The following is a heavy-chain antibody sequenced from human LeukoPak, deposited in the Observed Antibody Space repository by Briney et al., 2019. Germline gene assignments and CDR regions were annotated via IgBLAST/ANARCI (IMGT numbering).Heavy chain of an antibody. CDR3: ARNTGIGGFDY. V-gene: IGHV4-4*02. J-gene: IGHJ4*02. Sequence: SETLSLTCVVSGDSITTHKWWNWVRQPPGKGLEWIGEIHHSGITNSKSSLKSRVTISVDKSKNQFSLNLSSMTTADTAVYYCARNTGIGGFDYWGRGTLVTVSS. D-gene: IGHD1-14*01. CDR2: IHHSGIT. CDR1: GDSITTHKW.